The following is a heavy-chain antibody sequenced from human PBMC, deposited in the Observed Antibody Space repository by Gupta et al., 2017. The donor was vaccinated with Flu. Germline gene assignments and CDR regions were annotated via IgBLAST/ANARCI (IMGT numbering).Heavy chain of an antibody. J-gene: IGHJ6*02. CDR2: IKQDGSEK. CDR3: AREEYYDFWSGYLNYYGMDV. D-gene: IGHD3-3*01. Sequence: LEWVANIKQDGSEKYYVDSVKDRFTISRDNAKNSLYLQMNSLRAEDTAVYYCAREEYYDFWSGYLNYYGMDVWGQGTTVTVSS. V-gene: IGHV3-7*01.